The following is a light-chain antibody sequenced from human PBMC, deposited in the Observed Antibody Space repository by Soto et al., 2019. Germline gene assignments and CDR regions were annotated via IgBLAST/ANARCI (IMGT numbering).Light chain of an antibody. V-gene: IGKV3-15*01. Sequence: EIVMTQSPATLSVSPLEIATLSFMASLSVSTNLAWYQQKPGQAPRLLMYDASTRATGIPARFSGGGSGTEFTLTISSLQSEDFAVYYCQHYVDWPLTFGGGTKVDIK. CDR3: QHYVDWPLT. J-gene: IGKJ4*01. CDR2: DAS. CDR1: LSVSTN.